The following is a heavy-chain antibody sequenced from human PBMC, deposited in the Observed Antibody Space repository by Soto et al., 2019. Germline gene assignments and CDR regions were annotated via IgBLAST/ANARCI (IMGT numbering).Heavy chain of an antibody. J-gene: IGHJ4*02. Sequence: NPSETLSLTCAVSGGSISSSNWWSWVRQPPGKGLEWIGEIYHSGSTNYNPSLKSRVTISVDKSKNQFSLKLSSVTAADTAVYYCARESVLTNSSGYYYFDYWGQGTQVTVYS. D-gene: IGHD3-22*01. CDR2: IYHSGST. CDR3: ARESVLTNSSGYYYFDY. CDR1: GGSISSSNW. V-gene: IGHV4-4*02.